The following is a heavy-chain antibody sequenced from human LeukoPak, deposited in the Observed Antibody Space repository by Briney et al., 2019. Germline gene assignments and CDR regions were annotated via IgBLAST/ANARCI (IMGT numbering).Heavy chain of an antibody. CDR1: GGSISSYY. CDR2: IYYSGST. CDR3: AREIGPYSSSSVYYYGMDV. J-gene: IGHJ6*02. D-gene: IGHD6-6*01. Sequence: SETLSLTCTVSGGSISSYYWSWIRQPPGKGLEWIGYIYYSGSTNYNPSLKSRVTISVDTSNNQFSLKLSSVTAADTAVYYCAREIGPYSSSSVYYYGMDVWGQGTTVTVSS. V-gene: IGHV4-59*01.